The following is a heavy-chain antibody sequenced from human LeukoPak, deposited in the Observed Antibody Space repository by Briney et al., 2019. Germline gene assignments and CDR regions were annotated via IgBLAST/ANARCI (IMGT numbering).Heavy chain of an antibody. V-gene: IGHV1-69*01. Sequence: SVKVSCKASGGTFSTYTINWVRQVPGQGLEWMGGIIPIFGTANYAQKFQGRVTITADESTSTAYMELSSLRSEDTAVYYCARRRDPYDYYYMDVWGRGTTVTVSS. CDR3: ARRRDPYDYYYMDV. CDR1: GGTFSTYT. D-gene: IGHD2-8*01. CDR2: IIPIFGTA. J-gene: IGHJ6*03.